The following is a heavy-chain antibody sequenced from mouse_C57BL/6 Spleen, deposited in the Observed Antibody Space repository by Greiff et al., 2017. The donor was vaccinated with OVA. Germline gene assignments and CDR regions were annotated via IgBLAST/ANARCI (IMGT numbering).Heavy chain of an antibody. CDR3: AREGGITTAPGGY. J-gene: IGHJ2*01. V-gene: IGHV1-64*01. CDR2: IHPNSGST. Sequence: VQLQQPGAELVKPGASVKLSCKASGYTFTSYWMHWVKQRPGQGLEWIGMIHPNSGSTNYNEKFKSKATLTVDKSSSTAYMQLSSLTSEDSAVYDCAREGGITTAPGGYWGQGTTLTVSS. D-gene: IGHD1-1*01. CDR1: GYTFTSYW.